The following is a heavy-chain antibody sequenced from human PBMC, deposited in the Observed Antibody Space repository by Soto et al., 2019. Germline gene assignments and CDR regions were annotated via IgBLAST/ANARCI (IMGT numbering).Heavy chain of an antibody. J-gene: IGHJ6*02. Sequence: QVQLQQWGAGLLKPSETLSLTCAVYGGSFSGYYWNWIRQPPGKGLEWIGEINHSGSTNYNPSLKRRVTISVDPPKNQSSLKRSSVSAADTAVYYCARVSGIYYYGMDVWGQGTTVTVSS. D-gene: IGHD3-10*01. CDR2: INHSGST. CDR3: ARVSGIYYYGMDV. V-gene: IGHV4-34*01. CDR1: GGSFSGYY.